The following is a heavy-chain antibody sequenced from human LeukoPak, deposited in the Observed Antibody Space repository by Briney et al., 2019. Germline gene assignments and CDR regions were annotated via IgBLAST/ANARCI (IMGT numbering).Heavy chain of an antibody. V-gene: IGHV3-48*03. D-gene: IGHD3-10*01. Sequence: PGGSLRLSCAASGFTFSSYEMNWVRQAPGKGLEWVSYIGSSDSTKYYAASVKGRFIISRDNTKNSLYLQMNSLRAEDTAVYYCARALWFGETFPAYWGQGTLVTVSS. CDR2: IGSSDSTK. CDR3: ARALWFGETFPAY. J-gene: IGHJ4*02. CDR1: GFTFSSYE.